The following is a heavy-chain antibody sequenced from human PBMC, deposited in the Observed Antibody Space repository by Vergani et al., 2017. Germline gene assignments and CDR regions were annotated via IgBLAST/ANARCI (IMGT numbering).Heavy chain of an antibody. CDR3: AKEDYYYYGLDV. V-gene: IGHV1-2*04. CDR2: INPNSDAT. CDR1: GYTFTDYY. Sequence: QVQLVPSGAEVKKPGASVKVSCKASGYTFTDYYIHWVRQAPGQGLEWMGWINPNSDATKYAQKFQGWVTMTRDTSISTAYMELSRLRSDDTAVYYCAKEDYYYYGLDVWGQGTTVTVSS. J-gene: IGHJ6*02.